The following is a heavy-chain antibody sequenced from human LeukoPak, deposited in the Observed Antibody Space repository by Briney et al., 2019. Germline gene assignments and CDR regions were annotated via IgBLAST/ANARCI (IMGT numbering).Heavy chain of an antibody. CDR3: ARDRASGSYQVSFCYDLDV. Sequence: ASVKVSCKASGYTFTSYYIHWVRQAPGQGLAWMGVINPSGGSTTYAQNFQGRVTMTTDTSTSTVYMELSSLRSEDTAVYYCARDRASGSYQVSFCYDLDVWGQGTLVTVSS. CDR1: GYTFTSYY. J-gene: IGHJ4*02. V-gene: IGHV1-46*01. CDR2: INPSGGST. D-gene: IGHD3-10*01.